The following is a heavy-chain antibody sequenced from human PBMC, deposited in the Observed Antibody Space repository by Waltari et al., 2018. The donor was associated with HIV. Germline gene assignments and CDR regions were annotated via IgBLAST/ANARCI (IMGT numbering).Heavy chain of an antibody. CDR3: STYGDSEAFDI. Sequence: EVQLVESGGVVVPPGGSLRLSCAAAGFTFDDYAMHWVRQAPGKGLEWVSLISWDGGSTYYADSVKGRFTISRDNSKNSLYLQMNSLRAEDTALYYCSTYGDSEAFDIWGQGTMVTVSS. D-gene: IGHD4-17*01. CDR2: ISWDGGST. CDR1: GFTFDDYA. J-gene: IGHJ3*02. V-gene: IGHV3-43D*03.